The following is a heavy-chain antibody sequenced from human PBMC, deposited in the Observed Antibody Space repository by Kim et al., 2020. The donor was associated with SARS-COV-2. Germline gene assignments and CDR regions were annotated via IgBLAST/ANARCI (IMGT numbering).Heavy chain of an antibody. Sequence: GGSLRLSCAASGFTFSSYAMHWVRQAPGKGLEWVAVISYDGSNKYYADSVKGRFTISRDNSKNTLYLQMNSLRAEDTAVYYCARDSYCSSTSCILGYCGMDVWGQGATVTVSS. D-gene: IGHD2-2*01. CDR2: ISYDGSNK. V-gene: IGHV3-30-3*01. J-gene: IGHJ6*02. CDR1: GFTFSSYA. CDR3: ARDSYCSSTSCILGYCGMDV.